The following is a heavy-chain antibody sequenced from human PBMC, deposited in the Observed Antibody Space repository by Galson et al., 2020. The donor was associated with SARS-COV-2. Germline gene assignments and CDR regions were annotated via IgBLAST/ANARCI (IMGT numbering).Heavy chain of an antibody. CDR1: GFTFSDFY. CDR2: ISGSGTTI. CDR3: ARAPLNYGDYYYYGMEV. J-gene: IGHJ6*02. D-gene: IGHD3-10*01. Sequence: GESLKISCAASGFTFSDFYMSWIRQPPGKGLEWVSYISGSGTTIYYADSVKGRFTISRDNAKNSLYLQMNSLGAEDTALYYCARAPLNYGDYYYYGMEVWGQGTTVSVSS. V-gene: IGHV3-11*01.